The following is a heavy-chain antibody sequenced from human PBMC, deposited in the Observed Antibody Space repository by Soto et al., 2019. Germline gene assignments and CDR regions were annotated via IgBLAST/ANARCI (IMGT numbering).Heavy chain of an antibody. CDR2: ISHTGRT. CDR3: TRSGSEGSLRNWFDP. D-gene: IGHD3-10*01. J-gene: IGHJ5*02. CDR1: VASMNCNNYL. Sequence: PSETLYLSCSVFVASMNCNNYLWDWIRQTPGRGLEWIGRISHTGRTSYDPSLKSRVTISVDTSKGQFSLKVTSVTAADTALYFCTRSGSEGSLRNWFDPWAREPWSPSPQ. V-gene: IGHV4-39*01.